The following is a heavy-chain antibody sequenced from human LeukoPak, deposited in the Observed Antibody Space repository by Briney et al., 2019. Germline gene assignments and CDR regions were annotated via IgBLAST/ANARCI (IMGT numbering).Heavy chain of an antibody. V-gene: IGHV3-33*01. CDR3: ASPLYYDTRGFYYQVFD. J-gene: IGHJ4*02. Sequence: GGSLRLSCATSGFTFSSYGMHWVRQAPGKGLEWVAVIWYDGSNIHYADSVQGRFTISRDSSKNMLYLQMNSLRAEDTGVYYCASPLYYDTRGFYYQVFDWGQGTLVTVSS. CDR1: GFTFSSYG. D-gene: IGHD3-22*01. CDR2: IWYDGSNI.